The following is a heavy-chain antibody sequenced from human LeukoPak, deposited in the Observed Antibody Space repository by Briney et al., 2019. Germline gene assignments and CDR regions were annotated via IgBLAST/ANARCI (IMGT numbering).Heavy chain of an antibody. D-gene: IGHD3-22*01. CDR2: IYYSGST. CDR3: ARSTSATYYYDSGWDY. J-gene: IGHJ4*02. CDR1: GGSISSGGYY. V-gene: IGHV4-31*03. Sequence: SETLSLTCTVFGGSISSGGYYWSWIRQHPGKGLEWIGYIYYSGSTYYNPSLKSRVTISVDTSKNQFSLKLSSVTAADTAVYYCARSTSATYYYDSGWDYWGQGTLVTVSS.